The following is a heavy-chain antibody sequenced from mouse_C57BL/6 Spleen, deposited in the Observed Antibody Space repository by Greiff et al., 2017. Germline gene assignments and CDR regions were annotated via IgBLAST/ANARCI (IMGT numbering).Heavy chain of an antibody. J-gene: IGHJ2*01. D-gene: IGHD2-4*01. CDR2: IDPENGDT. Sequence: DVQLQESGAELVRPGASVKLSCTASGFNIKDDYMHWVKQRPEQGLEWIGWIDPENGDTEYASKFQGKATITADTSSNTAYLQLSSLTSEDTAVYYCTTYYDYGGAFFDYWGQGTTLTVSS. CDR3: TTYYDYGGAFFDY. V-gene: IGHV14-4*01. CDR1: GFNIKDDY.